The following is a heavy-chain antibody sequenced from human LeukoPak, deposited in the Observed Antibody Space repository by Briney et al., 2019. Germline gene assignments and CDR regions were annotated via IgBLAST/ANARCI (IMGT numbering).Heavy chain of an antibody. J-gene: IGHJ4*02. V-gene: IGHV4-39*01. CDR3: ARRVLTDSSGFACFDY. CDR2: IYYSGSA. CDR1: GGSISSSSYY. D-gene: IGHD3-22*01. Sequence: SETLSLTCTVSGGSISSSSYYWVWIRRPPGKGLEWIGTIYYSGSASYNPSLKSRVTISVDTSKNQFSLKLSSVTAADTAVYYCARRVLTDSSGFACFDYWGQGTLVTVSS.